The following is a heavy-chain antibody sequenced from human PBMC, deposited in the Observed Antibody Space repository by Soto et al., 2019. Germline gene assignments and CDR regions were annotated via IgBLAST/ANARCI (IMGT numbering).Heavy chain of an antibody. CDR2: INSDGSS. J-gene: IGHJ4*02. CDR3: ARSDYFDY. Sequence: PWGSLRLSCAASGFTFSNYLMHWVRQAPGKGLVWVSRINSDGSSYYADSVKGRFTISRDNAKNTLYLQMNSLRAEDTAVYYCARSDYFDYWGQGTLVTVS. CDR1: GFTFSNYL. V-gene: IGHV3-74*01.